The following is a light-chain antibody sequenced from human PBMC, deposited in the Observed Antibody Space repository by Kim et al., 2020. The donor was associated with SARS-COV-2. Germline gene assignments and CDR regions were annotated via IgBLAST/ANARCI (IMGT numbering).Light chain of an antibody. J-gene: IGKJ4*01. CDR3: QQYNNWPLT. CDR2: GAS. Sequence: ASPGERATLSCRASQSVSSDLAWYQQKPGQAPRLLIYGASTRATGIPGRFSASGSGTEFTLTISSLQSEDFAVYYCQQYNNWPLTFGGGTKVDIK. V-gene: IGKV3-15*01. CDR1: QSVSSD.